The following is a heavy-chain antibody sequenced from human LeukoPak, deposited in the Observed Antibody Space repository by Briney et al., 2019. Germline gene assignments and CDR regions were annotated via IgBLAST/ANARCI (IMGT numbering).Heavy chain of an antibody. D-gene: IGHD2-2*01. Sequence: ASVKVSCKASGYTFTSHAMHWVRQAPGQRLEWMGWINAGNGNTKYSQKFQGRVTITRDTSASTAYMELSSLRSEDTAVYYCAGSTPLGYCSSTSCDLGNYYGMDVWGQGTTVTVSS. CDR1: GYTFTSHA. CDR3: AGSTPLGYCSSTSCDLGNYYGMDV. V-gene: IGHV1-3*01. J-gene: IGHJ6*02. CDR2: INAGNGNT.